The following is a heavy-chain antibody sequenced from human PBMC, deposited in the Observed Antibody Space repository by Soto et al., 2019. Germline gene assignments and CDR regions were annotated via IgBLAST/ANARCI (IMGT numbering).Heavy chain of an antibody. J-gene: IGHJ5*01. CDR2: ISYSGTT. V-gene: IGHV4-30-4*01. Sequence: PSETLSLTCTVSGGSITSGDYFWSWIRQPPGKGLEWIGYISYSGTTYYNPSLKSRVTISVDTSKNQFSLNLTSVTAADTAIFYCARVTFGGIVIKNNWFDHWGQGILVTVSS. CDR3: ARVTFGGIVIKNNWFDH. D-gene: IGHD3-16*02. CDR1: GGSITSGDYF.